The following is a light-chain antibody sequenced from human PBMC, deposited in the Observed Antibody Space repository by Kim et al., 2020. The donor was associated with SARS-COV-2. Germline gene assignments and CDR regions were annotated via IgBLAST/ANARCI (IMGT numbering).Light chain of an antibody. Sequence: SAFVADRVTITCRASQSISTYLNWYQQKPGKAPKVLIYAASSLQSGVPLRFSGSGSGTDFTLTISNLQPEDFATYYCQQSYSTPYTFGQGTKLEI. CDR2: AAS. CDR1: QSISTY. CDR3: QQSYSTPYT. J-gene: IGKJ2*01. V-gene: IGKV1-39*01.